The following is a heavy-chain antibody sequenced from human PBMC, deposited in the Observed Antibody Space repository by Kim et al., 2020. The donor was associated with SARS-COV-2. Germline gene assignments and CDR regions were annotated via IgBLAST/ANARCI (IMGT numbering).Heavy chain of an antibody. CDR2: ISYDGSNE. CDR3: AKDSWSGYYSSQLWDY. V-gene: IGHV3-30*18. J-gene: IGHJ4*02. Sequence: GGSLRLSCAASGFTFSSYGMHWVRQAPGKGLEWVAVISYDGSNEYYADSVKGRFTISRDNSKNTLYLQMNSLRAEDTAVYYCAKDSWSGYYSSQLWDYWGQGTLATVSS. CDR1: GFTFSSYG. D-gene: IGHD3-3*01.